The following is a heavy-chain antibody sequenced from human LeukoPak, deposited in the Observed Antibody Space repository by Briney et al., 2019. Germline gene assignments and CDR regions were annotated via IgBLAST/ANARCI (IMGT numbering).Heavy chain of an antibody. CDR2: INPNSGGT. CDR1: GYTFTGCY. J-gene: IGHJ6*02. Sequence: ASVKVSFKASGYTFTGCYMHWVRQAPGQGLEWMGWINPNSGGTNYAQKFQGRVTMTRDTSISTAYMELSRLRSDDTAVYYCARARRYCSSTSCYKGGYYGMDVWGQGTTVTVSS. V-gene: IGHV1-2*02. D-gene: IGHD2-2*02. CDR3: ARARRYCSSTSCYKGGYYGMDV.